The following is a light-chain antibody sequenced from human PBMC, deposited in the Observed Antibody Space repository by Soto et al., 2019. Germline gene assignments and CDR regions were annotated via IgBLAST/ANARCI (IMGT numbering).Light chain of an antibody. CDR3: NSYTSRSSSTYV. CDR1: SSDVGGYNY. Sequence: QSALTQPASVSGSPGQSITISCTGTSSDVGGYNYVSWYQQHPGKAPKLMIYDVSNRPSGVYNRFSGSKSGNTASLTISGLQAEDEADYYCNSYTSRSSSTYVFGTGTKLTVL. CDR2: DVS. J-gene: IGLJ1*01. V-gene: IGLV2-14*01.